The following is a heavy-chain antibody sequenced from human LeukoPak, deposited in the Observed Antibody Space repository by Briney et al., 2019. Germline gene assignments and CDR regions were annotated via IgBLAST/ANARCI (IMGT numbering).Heavy chain of an antibody. V-gene: IGHV4-30-4*07. CDR1: GGSISSGSYY. Sequence: PSETLSLTCTVSGGSISSGSYYWGWIRQPPGQGLEWIGYVYHSGSTYYSPSLKSRITISVDTSKNQFSLRLSSVTAADTAVYYCVRGDTALALDVWGKGTTVTVSS. J-gene: IGHJ6*04. D-gene: IGHD5-18*01. CDR3: VRGDTALALDV. CDR2: VYHSGST.